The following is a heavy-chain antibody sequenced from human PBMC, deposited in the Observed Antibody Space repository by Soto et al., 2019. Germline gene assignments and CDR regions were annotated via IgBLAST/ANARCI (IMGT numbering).Heavy chain of an antibody. J-gene: IGHJ4*02. CDR2: ISGSGGRT. V-gene: IGHV3-23*01. CDR3: AKASTYEYVWGSFRYYFDH. CDR1: GFSFNIYA. D-gene: IGHD3-16*02. Sequence: GGSLRLSCAASGFSFNIYAMSWVRQAPGKGLEWVSGISGSGGRTHYVDSVKGRFTISRDNVKNTLYLQMNSLRAEDTAVYYCAKASTYEYVWGSFRYYFDHWGQGALVTVSS.